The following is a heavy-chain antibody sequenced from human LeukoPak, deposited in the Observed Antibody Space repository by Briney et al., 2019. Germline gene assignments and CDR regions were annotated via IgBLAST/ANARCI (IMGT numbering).Heavy chain of an antibody. CDR1: GFTFSSYW. J-gene: IGHJ6*03. CDR2: INSDGSST. V-gene: IGHV3-74*01. Sequence: GGSLRLSCAASGFTFSSYWMHWVRQAPGKGLVWVSRINSDGSSTSYADSVKGRFTISRDNAKNTLYLQMNSLRAEDTAVYYCARDPSSSWYYYYYYMDVWGKGTTVTISS. CDR3: ARDPSSSWYYYYYYMDV. D-gene: IGHD6-13*01.